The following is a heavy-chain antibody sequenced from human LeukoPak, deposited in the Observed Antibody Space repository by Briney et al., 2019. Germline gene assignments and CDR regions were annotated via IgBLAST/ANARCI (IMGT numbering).Heavy chain of an antibody. J-gene: IGHJ6*02. CDR2: IYHNGTL. V-gene: IGHV4-4*02. D-gene: IGHD2-2*02. CDR3: ATAPILRGEGGEHYKYGMDV. CDR1: VGSISSANW. Sequence: PSGTLSLTCAVSVGSISSANWWTWVRQSPGKGLEWIGEIYHNGTLNYNPSLKSRVTISADSFKNHFSLKLTSVTAADTAVYYCATAPILRGEGGEHYKYGMDVWGQGTTVIVSS.